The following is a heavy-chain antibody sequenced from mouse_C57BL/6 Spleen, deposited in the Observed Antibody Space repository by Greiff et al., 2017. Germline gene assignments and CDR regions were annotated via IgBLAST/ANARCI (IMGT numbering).Heavy chain of an antibody. Sequence: VQGVESGPELVKPGASVKISCKASGYAFSSSWMNWVKQRPGKGLEWIGRIYPGDGDTNYNGKFKGKATLTADKSSSTAYMQLSSLTSEDSAVYFCARGGDSNYFDYWGQGTTLTVYS. CDR2: IYPGDGDT. CDR3: ARGGDSNYFDY. D-gene: IGHD2-5*01. V-gene: IGHV1-82*01. J-gene: IGHJ2*01. CDR1: GYAFSSSW.